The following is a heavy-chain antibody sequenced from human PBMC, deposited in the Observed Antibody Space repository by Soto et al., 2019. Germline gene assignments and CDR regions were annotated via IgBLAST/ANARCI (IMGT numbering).Heavy chain of an antibody. D-gene: IGHD2-21*02. CDR2: IYYSGRT. Sequence: SETLSISCMVSGESISSSSYYWGWIRQPPGKGLEWIGSIYYSGRTYYNPSFKSRVTISIDTSKNQFSLKLSSVTATDTAVYYCARQRTTVVTQAYFDHWGQGALVTVSS. V-gene: IGHV4-39*01. CDR1: GESISSSSYY. CDR3: ARQRTTVVTQAYFDH. J-gene: IGHJ4*02.